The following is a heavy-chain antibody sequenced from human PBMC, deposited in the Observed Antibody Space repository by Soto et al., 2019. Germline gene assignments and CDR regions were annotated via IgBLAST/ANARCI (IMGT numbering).Heavy chain of an antibody. J-gene: IGHJ5*02. V-gene: IGHV3-23*01. CDR3: AKKLSIAARPHWFDP. Sequence: RWSLRLCCSASVFTFSSYAMSWWRQAPGKGLEWVSAISGSGGSTYYADSVKGRFTISRDNSKNTLYLQMNSLRAEGTAVYYCAKKLSIAARPHWFDPWGQGTLVTVS. CDR2: ISGSGGST. CDR1: VFTFSSYA. D-gene: IGHD6-6*01.